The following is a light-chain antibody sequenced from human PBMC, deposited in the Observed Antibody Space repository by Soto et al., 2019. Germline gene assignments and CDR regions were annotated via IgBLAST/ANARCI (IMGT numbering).Light chain of an antibody. V-gene: IGLV1-40*01. Sequence: QAVLTQPPSVSGAPGQRVTISCTGSSSNIGAGYDVHWYQQLPGTAPKLLIYGNSNRPSGVPDRFSGSKSGTSASLAITGLQAEDEADYYCATWDVTLNIWVFGGGTKVTVL. CDR3: ATWDVTLNIWV. CDR2: GNS. CDR1: SSNIGAGYD. J-gene: IGLJ3*02.